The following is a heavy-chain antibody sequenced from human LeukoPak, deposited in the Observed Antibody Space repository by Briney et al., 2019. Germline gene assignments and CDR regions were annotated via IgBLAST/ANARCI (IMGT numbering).Heavy chain of an antibody. J-gene: IGHJ4*02. Sequence: GGSLRLSCAASGFTFSGSAMHWVRQASGKGLEWVGRIRSKANSYATVYAASVKGRFTISRDDSKNTAYLQMNSLKTEDTAVYYCTRRYCSGGSCYGDGLDYWGRGTLVTVSS. V-gene: IGHV3-73*01. D-gene: IGHD2-15*01. CDR1: GFTFSGSA. CDR2: IRSKANSYAT. CDR3: TRRYCSGGSCYGDGLDY.